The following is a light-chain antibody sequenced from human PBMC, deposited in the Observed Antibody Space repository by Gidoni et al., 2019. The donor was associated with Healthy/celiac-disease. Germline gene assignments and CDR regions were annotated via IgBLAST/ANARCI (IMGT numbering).Light chain of an antibody. Sequence: SYVLTQPPSVSVAPGKTARITCGGNNIGSKSVHWYQQKPGQATVLVVYDDSDRPSGIPERFSGSNSWNTASLTISRVEAGDEADYYCQVWDSSSDPVVFGGGTKLTVL. CDR1: NIGSKS. CDR3: QVWDSSSDPVV. J-gene: IGLJ2*01. CDR2: DDS. V-gene: IGLV3-21*03.